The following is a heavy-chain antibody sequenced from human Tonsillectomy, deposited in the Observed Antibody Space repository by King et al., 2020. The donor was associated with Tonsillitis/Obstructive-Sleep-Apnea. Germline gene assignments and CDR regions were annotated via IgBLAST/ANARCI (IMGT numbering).Heavy chain of an antibody. CDR3: ARTDCSSTSCHMDV. Sequence: TLKESGPALVKPTQTLTLTCTFSAFSLSTSGMCVSWIRQPPGKALEWLARIDWDDDKYYNTSLKTRLTISKDTSKNQVVLTMANMDPVDTATYFCARTDCSSTSCHMDVWGKGTTVTVSS. D-gene: IGHD2-2*01. CDR2: IDWDDDK. V-gene: IGHV2-70*11. J-gene: IGHJ6*03. CDR1: AFSLSTSGMC.